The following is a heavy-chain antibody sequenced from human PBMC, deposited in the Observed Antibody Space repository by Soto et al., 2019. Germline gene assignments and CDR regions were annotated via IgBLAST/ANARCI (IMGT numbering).Heavy chain of an antibody. J-gene: IGHJ4*02. Sequence: DSGPTLVNPTQTLTLTCTFSGFSLSTSGVGVGWIRQPPGKALEWLALIYWNDDKRYSPSLKSRLTITKDTSKNQVVLTMTNMDPVDTATYYCAHSAYDILTGYYSLFDYWGQGTLVTVSS. CDR1: GFSLSTSGVG. D-gene: IGHD3-9*01. V-gene: IGHV2-5*01. CDR2: IYWNDDK. CDR3: AHSAYDILTGYYSLFDY.